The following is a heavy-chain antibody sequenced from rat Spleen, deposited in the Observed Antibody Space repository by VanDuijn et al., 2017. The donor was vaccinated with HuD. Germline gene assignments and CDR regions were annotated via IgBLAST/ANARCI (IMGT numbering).Heavy chain of an antibody. Sequence: QVQLKESGPGLVQSSQTLSLTCTVSGFSLSSKSVMWVRQPPGKGLEWMGAIWSGGSTDYNSALISRLSISRDTSKSQVFLEMNKLESDDTAIYYCAREEAGVDYWGQGVMVTVSS. CDR1: GFSLSSKS. V-gene: IGHV2-1*01. J-gene: IGHJ2*01. D-gene: IGHD1-11*01. CDR3: AREEAGVDY. CDR2: IWSGGST.